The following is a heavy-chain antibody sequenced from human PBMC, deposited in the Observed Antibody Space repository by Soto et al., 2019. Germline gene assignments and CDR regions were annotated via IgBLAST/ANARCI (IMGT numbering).Heavy chain of an antibody. CDR3: ARDHSISSSGAWWLDP. CDR2: INPSGGST. V-gene: IGHV1-46*01. Sequence: ASVKVSCKASGYTFTSNWIHWVRRAPGQGLEWMGIINPSGGSTYYAQKFQGRVTLTRDTSTSTVYMELTSLTSEDTAVYYCARDHSISSSGAWWLDPWGQGTPVTVSS. D-gene: IGHD6-13*01. CDR1: GYTFTSNW. J-gene: IGHJ5*02.